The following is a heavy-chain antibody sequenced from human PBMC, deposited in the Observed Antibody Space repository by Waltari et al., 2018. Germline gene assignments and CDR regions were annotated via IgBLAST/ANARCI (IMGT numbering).Heavy chain of an antibody. CDR3: ARRRTYYYDSSGYYTHGYFQH. CDR2: INHSGST. D-gene: IGHD3-22*01. CDR1: GGSFSGYY. J-gene: IGHJ1*01. V-gene: IGHV4-34*01. Sequence: QVQLQQWGAGLLKPSETLSLTCAVYGGSFSGYYWSWIRQPPGKGREWIGEINHSGSTNYNPSLKSRVTISVDTSKNQFSLKLSSVTAADTAVYYCARRRTYYYDSSGYYTHGYFQHWGQGTLVTVSS.